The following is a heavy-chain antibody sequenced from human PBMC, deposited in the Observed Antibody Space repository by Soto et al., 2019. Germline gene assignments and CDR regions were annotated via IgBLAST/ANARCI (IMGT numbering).Heavy chain of an antibody. CDR2: IIPIFGTA. J-gene: IGHJ4*02. CDR3: ARVPIPGKSSRPLSGFY. D-gene: IGHD2-21*01. V-gene: IGHV1-69*13. Sequence: GASVKVSCKASGYTFTSYGISWVRQAPGQGLEWMGGIIPIFGTANYAQKFQGRVTITADESTSTAYMELSSLRSEDTAVYYCARVPIPGKSSRPLSGFYWGQGTLVTVSS. CDR1: GYTFTSYG.